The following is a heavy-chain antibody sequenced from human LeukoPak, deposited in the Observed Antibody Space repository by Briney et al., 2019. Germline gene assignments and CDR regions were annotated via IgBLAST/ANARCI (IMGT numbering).Heavy chain of an antibody. CDR1: GFTFSSYA. J-gene: IGHJ4*02. V-gene: IGHV3-23*01. CDR2: ICGSESSK. Sequence: GGSLRLSCAASGFTFSSYAMTWVRQAPGKGLEWVAAICGSESSKYYADSVKGRFTIFRDDSQNTLHLQMNSMSAEDTAGYYFANADTSGGDNCYALDFWGQGTLVTVSS. CDR3: ANADTSGGDNCYALDF. D-gene: IGHD2-21*02.